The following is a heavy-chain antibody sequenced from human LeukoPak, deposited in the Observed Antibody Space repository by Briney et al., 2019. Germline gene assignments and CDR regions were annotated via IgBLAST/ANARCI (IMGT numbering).Heavy chain of an antibody. CDR3: ARADQGPLDY. Sequence: PGGSLRLSCAASGFTFSSYTMNWVRQAPGKGLEWVSSISSSSDYIYCADSVKGRFTISRDNARNTVYLHMNSLRAEDTAVFYCARADQGPLDYWGQGTLVTVSS. J-gene: IGHJ4*02. CDR1: GFTFSSYT. V-gene: IGHV3-21*01. CDR2: ISSSSDYI. D-gene: IGHD2-2*01.